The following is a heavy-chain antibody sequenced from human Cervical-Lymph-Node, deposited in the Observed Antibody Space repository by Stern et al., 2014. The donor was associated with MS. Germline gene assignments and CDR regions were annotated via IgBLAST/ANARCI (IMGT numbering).Heavy chain of an antibody. Sequence: QVQLVQSGAEVKKPGASVKVSCKVSGYSFTSYYMHWVRQAPGPGLEWMGIIDPSGGRTNYAQKFQDGVTMTRDTSTSTVYMEMSSLRSEDTALYYCARDGMIAATYYFDFWGQGTVVTVSS. V-gene: IGHV1-46*01. CDR1: GYSFTSYY. CDR3: ARDGMIAATYYFDF. J-gene: IGHJ4*02. D-gene: IGHD6-6*01. CDR2: IDPSGGRT.